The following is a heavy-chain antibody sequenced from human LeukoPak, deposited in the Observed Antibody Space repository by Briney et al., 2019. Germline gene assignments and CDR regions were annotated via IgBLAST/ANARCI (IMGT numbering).Heavy chain of an antibody. CDR3: VGFRATAGLY. CDR2: ITSNGGSA. D-gene: IGHD6-13*01. V-gene: IGHV3-64D*06. J-gene: IGHJ4*02. Sequence: PGGSLRLSCSASGFTFSSYAMYWVRQAPGMGLEYVSAITSNGGSAYYADSVKGRFTISRDNSRNTMSLQMSSLRAEDTAVYYCVGFRATAGLYWGQGTLVTVSS. CDR1: GFTFSSYA.